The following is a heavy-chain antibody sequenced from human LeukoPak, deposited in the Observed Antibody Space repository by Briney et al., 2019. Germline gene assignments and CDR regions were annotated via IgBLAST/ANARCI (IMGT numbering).Heavy chain of an antibody. V-gene: IGHV1-3*01. J-gene: IGHJ4*02. CDR2: INAGNGNT. CDR1: GYTFSSYA. D-gene: IGHD2-21*02. CDR3: ARGDSLDY. Sequence: ASVKVSCKASGYTFSSYAIHWVRQAPGERLEWMGWINAGNGNTKYSPKFQGRVTITRDTSASTAYMELSSLRFEDTAVYYCARGDSLDYWGQGTLVTVSS.